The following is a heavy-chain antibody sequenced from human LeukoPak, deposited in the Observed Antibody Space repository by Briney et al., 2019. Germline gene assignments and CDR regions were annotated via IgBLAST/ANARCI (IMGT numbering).Heavy chain of an antibody. CDR3: TRESYYDFWSGYYSGGLDY. CDR2: IRSKAYGGTT. J-gene: IGHJ4*02. CDR1: GFTFGDYA. V-gene: IGHV3-49*04. Sequence: PGGSLRLSCTAPGFTFGDYAMSWVRQAPGKGLEWVGFIRSKAYGGTTEYAASVKGRFTISRDDSKSIAYLQMNSLKTEDTAVHYCTRESYYDFWSGYYSGGLDYWGQGTLVTVSS. D-gene: IGHD3-3*01.